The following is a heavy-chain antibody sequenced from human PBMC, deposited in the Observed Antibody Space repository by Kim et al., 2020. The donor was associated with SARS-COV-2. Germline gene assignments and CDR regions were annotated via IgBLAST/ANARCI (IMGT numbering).Heavy chain of an antibody. V-gene: IGHV1-58*01. CDR2: IVVGSGNT. CDR1: GFTFTSSA. J-gene: IGHJ3*01. CDR3: AADPDYYDSSGYYLVASGGG. Sequence: SVKVSCKASGFTFTSSAVQWVRQARGQRLEWIGWIVVGSGNTNYAQKFQERVTITRDMSTSTAYMELSSLRSEDTAVYYCAADPDYYDSSGYYLVASGGGWGQGTMVTVSS. D-gene: IGHD3-22*01.